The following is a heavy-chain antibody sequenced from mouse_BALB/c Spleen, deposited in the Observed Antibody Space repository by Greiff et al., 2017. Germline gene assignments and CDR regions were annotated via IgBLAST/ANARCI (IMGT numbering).Heavy chain of an antibody. CDR2: IHYSGST. Sequence: VQLQQSGPDLVKPSQSLSLTCTVTGYSITSGYSWHWIRQFPGNKLEWMGYIHYSGSTNYNPSLKSRISITRDTSKNQFFLQLNSVTTEDTATYYCARGIYYDYDGFAYWGQGTLVTVSA. CDR3: ARGIYYDYDGFAY. D-gene: IGHD2-4*01. V-gene: IGHV3-1*02. J-gene: IGHJ3*01. CDR1: GYSITSGYS.